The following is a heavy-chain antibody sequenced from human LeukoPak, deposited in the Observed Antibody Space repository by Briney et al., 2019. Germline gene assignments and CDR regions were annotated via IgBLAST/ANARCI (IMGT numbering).Heavy chain of an antibody. V-gene: IGHV5-51*01. J-gene: IGHJ4*02. CDR3: ARLYYYDSSGYYPLGGYYFDY. D-gene: IGHD3-22*01. Sequence: GESLKISCKGLGSSFTSYRTGWGRQLPGKGLEWMGFFYLGDSDTRYSPSSQGQVTFSADKSISTASLQWTSLKASDTAMYYCARLYYYDSSGYYPLGGYYFDYWGQGTLVTVSS. CDR1: GSSFTSYR. CDR2: FYLGDSDT.